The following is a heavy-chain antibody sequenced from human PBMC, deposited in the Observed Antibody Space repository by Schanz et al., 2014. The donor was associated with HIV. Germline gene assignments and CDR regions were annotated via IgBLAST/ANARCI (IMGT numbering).Heavy chain of an antibody. Sequence: QVQLVESGGGVVQPGRSLRLSCAASGFTFRSYGMHWVRQAPGKGLEWVAVIWYDGSNKYYADSVKGRFTISRDNSRNPLHLQMNSLRAEDTAVYFCARGAQNYYGSGSYYNPVGMDVWGQGTTVTVSS. J-gene: IGHJ6*02. D-gene: IGHD3-10*01. CDR1: GFTFRSYG. V-gene: IGHV3-33*01. CDR2: IWYDGSNK. CDR3: ARGAQNYYGSGSYYNPVGMDV.